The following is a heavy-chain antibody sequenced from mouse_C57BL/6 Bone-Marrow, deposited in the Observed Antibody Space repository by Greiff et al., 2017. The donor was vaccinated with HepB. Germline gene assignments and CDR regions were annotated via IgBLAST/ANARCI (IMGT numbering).Heavy chain of an antibody. CDR2: IHPNSGST. V-gene: IGHV1-64*01. D-gene: IGHD1-1*01. J-gene: IGHJ4*01. Sequence: VQLQQPGAELVKPGASVKLSCKASGYTFTSYWMHWVKQRPGQGLEWIGMIHPNSGSTNYNEKFKSKATLTVDKSSSTAYMQLSSLTSEDSAVYYCARGGFYYGSSYYAMDYWGQGTSVTVSS. CDR3: ARGGFYYGSSYYAMDY. CDR1: GYTFTSYW.